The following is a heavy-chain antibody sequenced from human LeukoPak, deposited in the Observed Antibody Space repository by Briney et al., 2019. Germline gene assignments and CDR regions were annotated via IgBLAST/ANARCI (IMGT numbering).Heavy chain of an antibody. J-gene: IGHJ3*02. CDR3: ARQHAEVLGAADAFDI. D-gene: IGHD2-15*01. CDR1: GGFISSYY. Sequence: SETLSLTCTVSGGFISSYYWSWLRQPPGKGLEWIGYIYYSGSTNYNPSLKNRVTISVDTSKNQFSLKLSSVTAADTAVYYCARQHAEVLGAADAFDIWGQGTMVTVSS. CDR2: IYYSGST. V-gene: IGHV4-59*08.